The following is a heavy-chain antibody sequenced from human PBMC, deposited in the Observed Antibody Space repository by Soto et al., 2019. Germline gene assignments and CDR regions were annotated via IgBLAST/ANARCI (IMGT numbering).Heavy chain of an antibody. CDR1: GCSMIAYY. CDR2: TYYSGST. V-gene: IGHV4-59*01. Sequence: ETLSLTCTVSGCSMIAYYWNWMRQPPGKGLQWIGYTYYSGSTTYNPSLKSRVTISVDSSKNQFSLKLDSVTPADTAVYYCARVRGTAGKRYFDYWGPGTLVTVSS. CDR3: ARVRGTAGKRYFDY. D-gene: IGHD6-13*01. J-gene: IGHJ4*02.